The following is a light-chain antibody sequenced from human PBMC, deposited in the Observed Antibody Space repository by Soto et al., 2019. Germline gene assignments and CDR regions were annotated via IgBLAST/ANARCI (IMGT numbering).Light chain of an antibody. V-gene: IGLV4-69*01. CDR3: QTWGATGIRV. Sequence: QSVLTQSPSASASLGASVKLTCTLSSGHSSNVIAWHQQQSEKGPRYLMMLTSDGSHNKGDGIPDRFSGSSSGAERYLTISSLQAEDEADYYCQTWGATGIRVFGGGTKLTVL. CDR2: LTSDGSH. CDR1: SGHSSNV. J-gene: IGLJ3*02.